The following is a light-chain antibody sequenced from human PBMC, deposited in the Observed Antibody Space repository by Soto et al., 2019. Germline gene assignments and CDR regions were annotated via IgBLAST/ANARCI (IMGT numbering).Light chain of an antibody. CDR1: SSDVGGYNY. Sequence: QSVLTQPASVSGSPGQSITISCTGTSSDVGGYNYVSWYQQHPGKAPKVMIYDVSNRPSGVSNRFSGSKSGNTASLTISGLQAEDEADYYCSSYTRSSTRVFGTGTKVTVL. V-gene: IGLV2-14*01. CDR2: DVS. J-gene: IGLJ1*01. CDR3: SSYTRSSTRV.